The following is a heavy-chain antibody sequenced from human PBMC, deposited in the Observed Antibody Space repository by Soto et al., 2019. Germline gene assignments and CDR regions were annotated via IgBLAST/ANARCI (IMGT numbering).Heavy chain of an antibody. CDR1: GGTFSSDA. V-gene: IGHV1-69*01. D-gene: IGHD3-22*01. Sequence: QVQLVQSGAEVKKPGSSVKVSCKPSGGTFSSDAITWVRQAPGQGLEWMGGIIPIFGTINYAQKFQGRVTITADESTTTAYMELSSLRSEDTAVYYCARDKSADSSGYLYYFDYWGQGTLVTVSS. CDR3: ARDKSADSSGYLYYFDY. CDR2: IIPIFGTI. J-gene: IGHJ4*02.